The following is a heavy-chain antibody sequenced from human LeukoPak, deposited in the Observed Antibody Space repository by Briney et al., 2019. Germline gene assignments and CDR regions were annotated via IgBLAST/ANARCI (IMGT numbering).Heavy chain of an antibody. CDR3: ATSYGDYVNAFDI. CDR1: GYSISSSNW. Sequence: SDTLSLTCAVSGYSISSSNWWGWIRQPPGKGLEWIGYIYYSGSIYYNPSLKSRVTMSVDTSKNQFSLKLSSVTAVDTAVYYCATSYGDYVNAFDIWGQGIMVTVSS. V-gene: IGHV4-28*05. J-gene: IGHJ3*02. D-gene: IGHD4-17*01. CDR2: IYYSGSI.